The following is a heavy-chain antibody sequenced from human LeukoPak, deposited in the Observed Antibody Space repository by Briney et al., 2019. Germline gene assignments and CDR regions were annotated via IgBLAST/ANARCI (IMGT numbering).Heavy chain of an antibody. Sequence: GGSLRLSCAASGFTFSNYNMNWVRHAPGKGLEWVSSITSSSSYIYYADSVKGRFTVSRDNSKNTLSLQMNSLRAEDTAVYYCAKGARVNSYAVLDYWGQGTLVTVSS. CDR3: AKGARVNSYAVLDY. V-gene: IGHV3-21*04. J-gene: IGHJ4*02. CDR2: ITSSSSYI. D-gene: IGHD5-18*01. CDR1: GFTFSNYN.